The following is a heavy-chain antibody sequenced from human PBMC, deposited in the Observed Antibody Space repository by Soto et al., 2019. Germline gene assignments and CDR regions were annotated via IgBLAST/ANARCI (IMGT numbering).Heavy chain of an antibody. Sequence: ASVKVSCKASGYTFTGYYMHWVRQAPGQGLEWMGWINPNSGGTNYAQKFQGWVTMTRDTSISTAYMELSRLRSDDTAVYYCARSGGYSGYDSIDYWGQGTLVTVSS. CDR2: INPNSGGT. D-gene: IGHD5-12*01. J-gene: IGHJ4*02. V-gene: IGHV1-2*04. CDR1: GYTFTGYY. CDR3: ARSGGYSGYDSIDY.